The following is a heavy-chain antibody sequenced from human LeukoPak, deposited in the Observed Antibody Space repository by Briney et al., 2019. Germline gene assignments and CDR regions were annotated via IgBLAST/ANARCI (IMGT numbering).Heavy chain of an antibody. D-gene: IGHD6-13*01. CDR1: GYTFSNSG. J-gene: IGHJ6*03. Sequence: ASVKVSCKASGYTFSNSGISWVRQAPGQGLEWMGWISTYSGTTNYAHNLQGRLTMTTDTSTSTAYMELRNLKSDDTAVYFCARGRVSSSTWYSTYYYYFYMDVWGKGTTVTVSS. V-gene: IGHV1-18*01. CDR3: ARGRVSSSTWYSTYYYYFYMDV. CDR2: ISTYSGTT.